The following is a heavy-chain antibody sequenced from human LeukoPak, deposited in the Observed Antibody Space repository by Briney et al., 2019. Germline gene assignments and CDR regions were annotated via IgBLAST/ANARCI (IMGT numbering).Heavy chain of an antibody. Sequence: PGGSLRLSCAASGFTFSNYWMHWVRQAPGKGLVWVSRINSDGSSTMYADSVKGRLTISRDNAKNTLYLQMNSLSAEDTAVYYCTRGGSGSYSDYWGQGTLVTVSS. D-gene: IGHD1-26*01. CDR3: TRGGSGSYSDY. CDR1: GFTFSNYW. V-gene: IGHV3-74*03. CDR2: INSDGSST. J-gene: IGHJ4*02.